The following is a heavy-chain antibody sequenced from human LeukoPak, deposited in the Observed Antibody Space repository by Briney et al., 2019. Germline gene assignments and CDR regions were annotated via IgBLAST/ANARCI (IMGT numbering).Heavy chain of an antibody. Sequence: SETLSLTCAVYGGSFSGYYWSWIRQPPGKGLEWIGEINHSGSTNYNPSLKSRVTISVDTSQNQFSLKLSSVTAADTAVYYCARGVNYYDYVWGSYRLFDYWGQGTLVTVYS. D-gene: IGHD3-16*02. CDR1: GGSFSGYY. CDR3: ARGVNYYDYVWGSYRLFDY. J-gene: IGHJ4*02. V-gene: IGHV4-34*01. CDR2: INHSGST.